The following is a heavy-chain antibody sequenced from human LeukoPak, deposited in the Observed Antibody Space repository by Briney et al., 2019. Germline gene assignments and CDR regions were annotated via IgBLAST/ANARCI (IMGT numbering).Heavy chain of an antibody. CDR2: IWYDGSNK. D-gene: IGHD3-3*01. V-gene: IGHV3-33*08. CDR1: GFTFSSYA. J-gene: IGHJ6*02. Sequence: GGSLRLSCAASGFTFSSYAMSWVRQAPGKGLEWVAVIWYDGSNKYYADSVKGRFTISRDNSKNTRYLQMNSLRAEDTVVYYCASGGSNVLRFLEWSPVRSTTVYGLEVWGQGTKVTVS. CDR3: ASGGSNVLRFLEWSPVRSTTVYGLEV.